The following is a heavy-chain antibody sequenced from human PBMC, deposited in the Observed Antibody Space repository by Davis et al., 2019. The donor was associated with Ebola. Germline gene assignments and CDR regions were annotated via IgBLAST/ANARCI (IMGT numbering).Heavy chain of an antibody. Sequence: GESLKISCAGSGFIVSDNYMSWARQAPGKGMEWVSTVFIGGNTLYADSVKGRFTISRDNAKNTLYVQMNSLRAEDTAVYYCARDGIPGTTNQPRGFYYYGMDVWGQGTTVTVSS. D-gene: IGHD1-7*01. CDR2: VFIGGNT. V-gene: IGHV3-66*01. CDR1: GFIVSDNY. J-gene: IGHJ6*02. CDR3: ARDGIPGTTNQPRGFYYYGMDV.